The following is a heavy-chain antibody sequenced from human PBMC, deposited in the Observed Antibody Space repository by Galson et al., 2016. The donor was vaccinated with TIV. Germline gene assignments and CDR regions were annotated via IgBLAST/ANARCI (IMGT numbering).Heavy chain of an antibody. CDR2: IFNSGTT. J-gene: IGHJ3*01. D-gene: IGHD3-16*01. Sequence: TLSLTCKVSGGSITFGDCYWSWIRQRPGKGLEWIGYIFNSGTTYYNPSLKSRVSISVDTSKRQFSLNLRSVTAAETAVFYCARRDNYVAFDVWGQGTMVTASS. V-gene: IGHV4-31*03. CDR1: GGSITFGDCY. CDR3: ARRDNYVAFDV.